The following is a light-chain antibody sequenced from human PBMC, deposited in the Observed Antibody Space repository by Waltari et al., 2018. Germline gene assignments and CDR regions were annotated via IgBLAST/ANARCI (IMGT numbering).Light chain of an antibody. Sequence: DIVMTQSPDSLDVSLGERATINCKSSQSVLYSSNNKNYLAWYQQKPGQPPKLLIYWASNRESGVPDRFSGSGSGTDFTLTISSLQAEDVAVYYCQQYYSSRTFGQGTKVEIK. V-gene: IGKV4-1*01. CDR3: QQYYSSRT. CDR2: WAS. CDR1: QSVLYSSNNKNY. J-gene: IGKJ1*01.